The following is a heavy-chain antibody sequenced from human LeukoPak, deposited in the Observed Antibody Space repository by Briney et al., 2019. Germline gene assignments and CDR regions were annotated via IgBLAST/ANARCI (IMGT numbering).Heavy chain of an antibody. CDR2: TSYDGINK. V-gene: IGHV3-30*18. CDR1: GFTFSSYG. CDR3: AKLPYCGGDCYAGASDI. J-gene: IGHJ3*02. D-gene: IGHD2-21*02. Sequence: PGRSLRLSCAASGFTFSSYGMHWVRQAPGKGLEWVAPTSYDGINKYYADSVKGRSTISRDNPKKTLYLQMNSLTLEDTAVYYCAKLPYCGGDCYAGASDIWGQGTMVTVSS.